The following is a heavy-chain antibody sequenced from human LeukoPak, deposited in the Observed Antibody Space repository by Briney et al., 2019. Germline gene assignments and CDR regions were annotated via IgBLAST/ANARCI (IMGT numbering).Heavy chain of an antibody. D-gene: IGHD7-27*01. CDR2: IKPDGSEK. J-gene: IGHJ4*02. CDR3: ASTKLGEFNN. V-gene: IGHV3-7*01. Sequence: PGGSLRLSCGASGLSFSGYWMTWVRPAPGRGLEWVANIKPDGSEKFYVDSVKGRFTISRDNAKNSLYLQMISLTAEDTAVYYCASTKLGEFNNWGQGTLVTVSS. CDR1: GLSFSGYW.